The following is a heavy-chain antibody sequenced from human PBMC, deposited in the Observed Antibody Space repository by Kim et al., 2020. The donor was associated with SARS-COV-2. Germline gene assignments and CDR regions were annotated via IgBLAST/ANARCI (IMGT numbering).Heavy chain of an antibody. D-gene: IGHD3-16*02. CDR2: IIPIFGTA. Sequence: SVKVSCKASGGTFSSYAISWVRQAPGQGLEWMGGIIPIFGTANYAQKFQGRVTITADESTSTAYMELSSLRSEDTAVDYCAREVPAGAITFGGVIPDWGQGTLVTVSS. CDR1: GGTFSSYA. V-gene: IGHV1-69*13. CDR3: AREVPAGAITFGGVIPD. J-gene: IGHJ4*02.